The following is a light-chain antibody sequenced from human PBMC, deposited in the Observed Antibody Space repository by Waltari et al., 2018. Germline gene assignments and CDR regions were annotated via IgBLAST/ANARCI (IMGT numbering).Light chain of an antibody. CDR3: QTWDSSLVV. J-gene: IGLJ2*01. CDR1: NLGNKY. Sequence: SYDLTQPPSVSVSPGQTVTISCSGHNLGNKYVSWYQQKAGQAPLLVVYARDRRPSGIPERFSGSNSDTTATLTISGTQAIDEADDYCQTWDSSLVVFGGGTKLTVL. V-gene: IGLV3-1*01. CDR2: ARD.